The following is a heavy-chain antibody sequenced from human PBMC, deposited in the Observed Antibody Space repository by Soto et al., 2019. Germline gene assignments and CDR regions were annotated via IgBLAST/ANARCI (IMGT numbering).Heavy chain of an antibody. CDR1: GYAFTSYD. J-gene: IGHJ4*02. D-gene: IGHD4-17*01. CDR3: ARDWAVTTYYFDY. V-gene: IGHV1-8*01. CDR2: MNPNSGST. Sequence: GASVKVSCKASGYAFTSYDINWVRQATGQGPEWMGWMNPNSGSTGYAQKFQGRVTMTRNTSISTAYMDLRSLRSDDTAVYYCARDWAVTTYYFDYWGQGTLVTVSS.